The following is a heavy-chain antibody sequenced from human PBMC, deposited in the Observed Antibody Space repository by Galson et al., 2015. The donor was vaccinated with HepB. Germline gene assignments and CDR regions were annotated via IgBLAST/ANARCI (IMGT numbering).Heavy chain of an antibody. CDR1: RFTFSSYA. Sequence: TPRPPCPATRFTFSSYAMHWARQAPGKGVEGVAAISYDGSNKYYADSVKARFTISRDNSKNTLYLQMNSLRAEDTAVYYWARGGKGYDILTAYLGYWGQGTLVTVSS. CDR2: ISYDGSNK. CDR3: ARGGKGYDILTAYLGY. D-gene: IGHD3-9*01. V-gene: IGHV3-30*04. J-gene: IGHJ4*02.